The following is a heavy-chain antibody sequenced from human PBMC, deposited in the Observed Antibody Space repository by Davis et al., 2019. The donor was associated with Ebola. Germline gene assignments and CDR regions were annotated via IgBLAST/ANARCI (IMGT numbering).Heavy chain of an antibody. V-gene: IGHV3-7*01. D-gene: IGHD6-6*01. CDR3: ARDRSIAARAYYYYGMDV. Sequence: GESLKISCAASGFTFSSYWMSWVRQAPGKGLEWVVNIKQDGSEKYYVDSVKGRFTISRDNAKNSLYLQMNSLRAEDTAVYYCARDRSIAARAYYYYGMDVWGQGTTVTVSS. CDR1: GFTFSSYW. CDR2: IKQDGSEK. J-gene: IGHJ6*02.